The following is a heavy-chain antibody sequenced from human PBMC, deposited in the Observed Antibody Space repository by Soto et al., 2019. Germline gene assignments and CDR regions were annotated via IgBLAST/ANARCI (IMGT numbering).Heavy chain of an antibody. D-gene: IGHD4-17*01. CDR1: GLTFSSYA. CDR3: AKVGYGDSFDS. CDR2: IGGSGTNT. V-gene: IGHV3-23*01. Sequence: EVQLLDSGGGLVQPGGSLRLSCVASGLTFSSYAMSWVRQVPGKGLEWVSLIGGSGTNTYYADSVKGRFTISRDNSKNTLHLQMNSLRAEDTAVYYCAKVGYGDSFDSWGQGTPVTVSS. J-gene: IGHJ4*02.